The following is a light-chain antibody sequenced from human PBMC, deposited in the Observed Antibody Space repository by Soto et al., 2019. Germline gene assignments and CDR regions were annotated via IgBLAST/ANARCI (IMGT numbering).Light chain of an antibody. Sequence: DIQMTQSPYTLSASVGDRVTITCRASQSITNLLAWYQQKPGEAPKLLISRASILENGVPSKFSGSGSGAEFTLTISSLQPDDFATYFCQHYNNYSWTFVQGTKVEIK. CDR3: QHYNNYSWT. CDR1: QSITNL. CDR2: RAS. V-gene: IGKV1-5*03. J-gene: IGKJ1*01.